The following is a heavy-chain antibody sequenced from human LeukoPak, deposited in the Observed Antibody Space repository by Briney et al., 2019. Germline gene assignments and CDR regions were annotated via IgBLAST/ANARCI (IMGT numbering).Heavy chain of an antibody. V-gene: IGHV4-4*08. CDR3: ARVEKCMKLSLCGWFDP. D-gene: IGHD2-8*01. Sequence: SETLSLTCTVSGGSISSYYWSWIRQPPGKGLEWIGYIYTSGSTNYNPSLKSRVTMSVDTSKNQFSLKLSSVTAADTAVYYCARVEKCMKLSLCGWFDPWGQGTLVTVSS. J-gene: IGHJ5*02. CDR2: IYTSGST. CDR1: GGSISSYY.